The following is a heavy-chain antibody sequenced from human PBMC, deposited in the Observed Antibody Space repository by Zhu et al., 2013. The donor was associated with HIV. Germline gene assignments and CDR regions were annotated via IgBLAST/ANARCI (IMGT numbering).Heavy chain of an antibody. Sequence: QVQLVQSGAEVKKPGASVKVSCKASGGTFSSYTISWVRQAPGQGLEWMGRIIPIFGTANYAQKFQGRVTITADKSTSTAYMELSSLRSEDTAVYYCGVGRSGYYSYAFDIWGQGTMVTVSS. CDR2: IIPIFGTA. CDR1: GGTFSSYT. V-gene: IGHV1-69*06. J-gene: IGHJ3*02. CDR3: GVGRSGYYSYAFDI. D-gene: IGHD3-22*01.